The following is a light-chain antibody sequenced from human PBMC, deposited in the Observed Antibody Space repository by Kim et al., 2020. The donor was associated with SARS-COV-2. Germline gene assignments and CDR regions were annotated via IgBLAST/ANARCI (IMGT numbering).Light chain of an antibody. J-gene: IGLJ3*02. CDR1: SSDVGGYNY. CDR2: DVS. CDR3: SSYTSSRTWV. Sequence: GRSITIPCTETSSDVGGYNYVSWYQQHPGKAPKLMLFDVSQRPSGVSNRFSGSKSGNTASLTISGLQAEDEADYHCSSYTSSRTWVFGGGTQLTVL. V-gene: IGLV2-14*04.